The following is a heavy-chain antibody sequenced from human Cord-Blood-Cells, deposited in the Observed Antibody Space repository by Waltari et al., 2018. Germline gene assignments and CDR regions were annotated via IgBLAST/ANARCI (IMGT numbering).Heavy chain of an antibody. Sequence: EVQLAEPGGGLVQPGGSLTLSCAASGFPFRRSAMPWVRQSSGKGLEWVGRIRSKANRYATAYAASVKGRFTISRDDAKNTAYLQMNSLKTEDTAVYYCTTRPPSVVGATDYWGQGTLATVSS. CDR1: GFPFRRSA. D-gene: IGHD1-26*01. CDR3: TTRPPSVVGATDY. V-gene: IGHV3-73*01. J-gene: IGHJ4*02. CDR2: IRSKANRYAT.